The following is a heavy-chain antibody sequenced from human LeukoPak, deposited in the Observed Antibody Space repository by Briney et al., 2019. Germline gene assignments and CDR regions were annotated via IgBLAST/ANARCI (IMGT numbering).Heavy chain of an antibody. CDR1: GYTFTDYY. J-gene: IGHJ4*02. Sequence: ASVKVSCQASGYTFTDYYMHWVRQAPGQGFAGMGWINPNDGDTYYAQKFQGRVTMTRDTSISTAHMEVSRLRSDDTAVYYCARANFLYCSSTSCLFDYWGQGTLVTVSS. CDR3: ARANFLYCSSTSCLFDY. D-gene: IGHD2-2*01. CDR2: INPNDGDT. V-gene: IGHV1-2*02.